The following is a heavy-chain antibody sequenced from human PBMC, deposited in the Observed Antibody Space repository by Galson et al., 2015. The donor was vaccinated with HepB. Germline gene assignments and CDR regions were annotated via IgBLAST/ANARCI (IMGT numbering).Heavy chain of an antibody. D-gene: IGHD6-6*01. J-gene: IGHJ4*02. CDR3: ARDMDSSSSRTPSFDY. CDR2: IYYSGST. V-gene: IGHV4-30-4*01. CDR1: GGSISSGDYF. Sequence: TLSLTCTVSGGSISSGDYFWHWIRQPPGKGLEWIGYIYYSGSTYYNPSLRSRPTISVDTSKNQFSLKMSSVTAADTAVYYCARDMDSSSSRTPSFDYWGQGTLVTVSS.